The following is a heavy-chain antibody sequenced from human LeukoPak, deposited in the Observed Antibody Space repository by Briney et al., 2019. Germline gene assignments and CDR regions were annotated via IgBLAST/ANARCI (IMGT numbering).Heavy chain of an antibody. CDR3: ATGRTYYYDSSGRSDAFDI. D-gene: IGHD3-22*01. Sequence: GESLQISCKGSGYSFTSYWIGWVRQMPGKGLERMGIIYPGDSDTRYSPSFQGQVTISADKSISTAYLQWSSLKASDTAMYYCATGRTYYYDSSGRSDAFDIWGQGTMVTVSS. CDR2: IYPGDSDT. J-gene: IGHJ3*02. V-gene: IGHV5-51*01. CDR1: GYSFTSYW.